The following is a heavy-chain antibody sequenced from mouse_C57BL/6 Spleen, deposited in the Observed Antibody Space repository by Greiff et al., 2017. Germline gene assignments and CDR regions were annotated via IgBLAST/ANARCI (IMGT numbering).Heavy chain of an antibody. CDR1: GYAFSSSW. CDR2: FYPGDGDT. Sequence: QVQLQQSGPELVKPGASVKISCKASGYAFSSSWMNWVKQRPGKGLEWIGRFYPGDGDTTYNGKFKGKATLAADKSSSTAYMQLSSLTSEDSAVYFCARSGTTVVAPYAMDYWGQGTSVTVSS. J-gene: IGHJ4*01. CDR3: ARSGTTVVAPYAMDY. V-gene: IGHV1-82*01. D-gene: IGHD1-1*01.